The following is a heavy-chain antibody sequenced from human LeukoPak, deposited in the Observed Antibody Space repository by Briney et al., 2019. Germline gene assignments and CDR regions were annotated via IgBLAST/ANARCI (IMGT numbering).Heavy chain of an antibody. V-gene: IGHV1-69*01. CDR3: ARGSSYYDFWSGYYMDAFDI. J-gene: IGHJ3*02. D-gene: IGHD3-3*01. Sequence: GASVKVSCKASGRTFSSYAISWVRQAPGQGLEWMGGIIPIFGTANYAQKFQGRVTITADESTSTAYMELSSLRSEDTAVYYCARGSSYYDFWSGYYMDAFDIWGQGTMVTVSS. CDR2: IIPIFGTA. CDR1: GRTFSSYA.